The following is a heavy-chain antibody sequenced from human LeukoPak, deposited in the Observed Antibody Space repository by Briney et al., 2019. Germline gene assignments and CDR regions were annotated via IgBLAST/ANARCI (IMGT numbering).Heavy chain of an antibody. CDR1: GYTFTGYY. CDR2: INPNSGDT. J-gene: IGHJ4*02. Sequence: ASVKVSCKASGYTFTGYYVHWVRQAPGQGLEWMGRINPNSGDTNYAQKFQGRVTMTRDTPISTAYMELSRLRSDDTAVYYCARDYCGGDCFPDYWGQGTLVTVSS. V-gene: IGHV1-2*06. CDR3: ARDYCGGDCFPDY. D-gene: IGHD2-21*02.